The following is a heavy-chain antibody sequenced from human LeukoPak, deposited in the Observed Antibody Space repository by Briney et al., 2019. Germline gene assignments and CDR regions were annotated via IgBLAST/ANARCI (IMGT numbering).Heavy chain of an antibody. CDR3: ARQRAVVVPGSIPRYYYYGLDV. Sequence: GASVNVTCKASGYTFTNYGVTWVRQAPGQGLEWMGWIGAYNGDTNYAQRLQGRVTMTTDTSATTAYMEMKSLTSDDTAVYYCARQRAVVVPGSIPRYYYYGLDVLGQGTTVTVSS. D-gene: IGHD2-2*01. CDR1: GYTFTNYG. CDR2: IGAYNGDT. V-gene: IGHV1-18*01. J-gene: IGHJ6*01.